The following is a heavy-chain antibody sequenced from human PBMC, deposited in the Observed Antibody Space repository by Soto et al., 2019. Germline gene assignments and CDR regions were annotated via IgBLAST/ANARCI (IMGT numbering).Heavy chain of an antibody. CDR3: AGVRELGPFDY. D-gene: IGHD3-16*01. CDR1: GGSISSGGYY. J-gene: IGHJ4*02. Sequence: QVQLQESGPGLVKPSQTLSLTCTVSGGSISSGGYYWGWIRQHPGKGLEWIGYIYYSGSTYYNPALKRRFPIPVATSKNQFALKWSSVIAGDTAGYYCAGVRELGPFDYWGQGPLVTASP. CDR2: IYYSGST. V-gene: IGHV4-31*03.